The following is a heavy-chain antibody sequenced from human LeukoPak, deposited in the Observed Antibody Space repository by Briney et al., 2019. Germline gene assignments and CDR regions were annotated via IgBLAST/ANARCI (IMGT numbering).Heavy chain of an antibody. Sequence: GGSLRLSCAASGFTFSSYSMNWVRQAPGKGLEWVSSISSSSSYIYYADSVKGRFTISRDNAKNSLYLQMSSLRAEDTAVYYCARDRHPYSGSYVAFDIWGQGTMVTVSS. J-gene: IGHJ3*02. CDR3: ARDRHPYSGSYVAFDI. V-gene: IGHV3-21*01. CDR2: ISSSSSYI. D-gene: IGHD1-26*01. CDR1: GFTFSSYS.